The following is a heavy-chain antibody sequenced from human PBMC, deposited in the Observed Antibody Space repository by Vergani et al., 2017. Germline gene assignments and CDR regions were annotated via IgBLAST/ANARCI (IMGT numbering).Heavy chain of an antibody. V-gene: IGHV3-23*01. D-gene: IGHD3-22*01. CDR2: LSASDRRT. Sequence: EVQLLESGGDLVQPGGSLRLSCAASGFTFIMHAMSWVRQAPGKGLEWVSTLSASDRRTHYADSVKGRFTISRDNSKNTLSLQMNSLTAEDTAIYYCARKKYYXSKDYYQVEPFDYWGQGTLVTVSS. CDR3: ARKKYYXSKDYYQVEPFDY. J-gene: IGHJ4*02. CDR1: GFTFIMHA.